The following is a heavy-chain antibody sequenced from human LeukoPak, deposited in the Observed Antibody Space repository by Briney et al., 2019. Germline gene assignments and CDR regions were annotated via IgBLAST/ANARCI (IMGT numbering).Heavy chain of an antibody. CDR2: INHSGST. Sequence: SETLSLTCAVYGGSFSGYYWSWIRQPPGKGLEWIGEINHSGSTNYNPSLKSRVTISVDTSKNQFSLKLSSVTAADTAVYYCASSPSWDFDYWGQGTLVTVSS. J-gene: IGHJ4*02. V-gene: IGHV4-34*01. CDR1: GGSFSGYY. D-gene: IGHD3-16*01. CDR3: ASSPSWDFDY.